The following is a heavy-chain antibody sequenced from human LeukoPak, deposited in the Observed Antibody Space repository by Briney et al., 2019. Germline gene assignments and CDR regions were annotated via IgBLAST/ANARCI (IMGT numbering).Heavy chain of an antibody. J-gene: IGHJ3*02. CDR3: ARVGYSSRWGDGVDI. CDR1: GGSISSYY. Sequence: SETLSLTCTVSGGSISSYYWSWIRQPPGKGLEWMGCIYYSGSTNYNHSLKSRVTKSVDTSKNQFSLKLSSVAAADTAVYYCARVGYSSRWGDGVDIWVQGTMVTVSS. V-gene: IGHV4-59*01. CDR2: IYYSGST. D-gene: IGHD6-13*01.